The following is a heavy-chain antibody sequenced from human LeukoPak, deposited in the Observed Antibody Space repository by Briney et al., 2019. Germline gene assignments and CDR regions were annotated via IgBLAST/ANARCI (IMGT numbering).Heavy chain of an antibody. CDR3: ASSSSWRLYYFDY. V-gene: IGHV1-69*06. Sequence: GASVKVSCKASGGTFSSYAISWVRQAPGQGLEWMGGIIPIFGTANYAQKFQGRVTITADKSTSTAYMELSSLRSEDTAVYYCASSSSWRLYYFDYWGQGTLVTVSS. J-gene: IGHJ4*02. D-gene: IGHD6-13*01. CDR2: IIPIFGTA. CDR1: GGTFSSYA.